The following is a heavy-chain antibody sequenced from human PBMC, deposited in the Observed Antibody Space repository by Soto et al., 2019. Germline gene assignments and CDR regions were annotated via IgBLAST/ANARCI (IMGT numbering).Heavy chain of an antibody. J-gene: IGHJ4*02. D-gene: IGHD5-18*01. Sequence: SETLSLTCTVSGGSISSYYWIWIRQPPGKGLEWIGYIYYSGSTNYNPSLKSRVTISVDTSKNQFSLKLSSVTAADTAVYYCARGGGGYSYGFDYWGQGTLVTVSS. CDR2: IYYSGST. V-gene: IGHV4-59*01. CDR3: ARGGGGYSYGFDY. CDR1: GGSISSYY.